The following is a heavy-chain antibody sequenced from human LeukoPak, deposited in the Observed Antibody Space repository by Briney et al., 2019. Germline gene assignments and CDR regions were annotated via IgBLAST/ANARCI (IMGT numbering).Heavy chain of an antibody. V-gene: IGHV3-20*04. J-gene: IGHJ4*02. CDR3: ASEYSSGWHRNFDY. D-gene: IGHD6-19*01. Sequence: GGSLRLSCAASGFTFDDYGMSWVRQAPGKGLEWVSGINWNGGSTGYADSVKGRFTISRDNAKNSLYLQMNSLRAEDTAVYYCASEYSSGWHRNFDYWGQGTLVTVSS. CDR1: GFTFDDYG. CDR2: INWNGGST.